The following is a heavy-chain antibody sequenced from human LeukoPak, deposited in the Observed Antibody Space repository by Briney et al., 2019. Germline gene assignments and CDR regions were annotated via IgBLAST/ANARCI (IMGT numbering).Heavy chain of an antibody. D-gene: IGHD6-19*01. J-gene: IGHJ6*02. CDR3: AKVVAVAWLYGGMDV. CDR2: ISGSGGST. V-gene: IGHV3-23*01. Sequence: GGSLRLSCAASGFTFSSYAMSWVRQAPGKGMEWVSAISGSGGSTYYADSVKGRFTISRDNSKNTLHLQMNSLRAEDTAVYYCAKVVAVAWLYGGMDVWGQGTTVTVSS. CDR1: GFTFSSYA.